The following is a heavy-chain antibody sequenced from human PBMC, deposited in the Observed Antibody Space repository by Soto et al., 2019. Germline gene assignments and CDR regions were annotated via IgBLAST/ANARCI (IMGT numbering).Heavy chain of an antibody. CDR1: GFTVSSKY. J-gene: IGHJ3*01. V-gene: IGHV3-53*01. CDR3: SKGGLFLKWLSQGMTV. Sequence: PGGSLRLSCAASGFTVSSKYMSWVRQAPGKGLEWVSLINRGGSISYADSVKGRFTISRDNSKNTLYLQMNSLRAEDTAVYYCSKGGLFLKWLSQGMTVWAQGTMFP. CDR2: INRGGSI. D-gene: IGHD3-3*01.